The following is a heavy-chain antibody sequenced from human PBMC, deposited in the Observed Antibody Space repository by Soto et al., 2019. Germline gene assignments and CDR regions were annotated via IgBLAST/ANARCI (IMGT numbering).Heavy chain of an antibody. CDR1: GGSMTSSNW. CDR2: AHHSGSI. J-gene: IGHJ4*02. Sequence: SETLSLTCTVSGGSMTSSNWWNWVRQSPGKGLEWIGEAHHSGSIYYNPSLKSRVTISVDRSKNQFSLKLSSVTAADTAVYYCARVPDYWGQGTLVTVSS. V-gene: IGHV4-4*02. CDR3: ARVPDY.